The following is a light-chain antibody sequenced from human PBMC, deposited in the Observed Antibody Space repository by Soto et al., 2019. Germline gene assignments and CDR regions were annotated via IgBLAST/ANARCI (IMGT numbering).Light chain of an antibody. V-gene: IGKV3-20*01. Sequence: EIVMTQSPATLSVSPGERATLSCRASHTVSNYLAWYQQKPGQAPRLLIYAASTRATGIPDRFSGSGSGTDFTLSISRLEPEDFAVYYCQLYGTSPKPFGQGTKVDI. CDR1: HTVSNY. J-gene: IGKJ1*01. CDR2: AAS. CDR3: QLYGTSPKP.